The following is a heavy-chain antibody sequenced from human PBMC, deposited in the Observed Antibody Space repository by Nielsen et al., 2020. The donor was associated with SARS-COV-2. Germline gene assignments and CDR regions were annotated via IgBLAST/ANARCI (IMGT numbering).Heavy chain of an antibody. Sequence: GESLKISCAASGFTFSSYAMHWVRQAPGKGLEWVAVISYDGSNKYYADSVKGRFTISRDNSKNTLYLQMNSLRAEDTAVYYCARDRGEGGIEQQLAPYYYYYGMDVWGQGTTVTVSS. CDR2: ISYDGSNK. D-gene: IGHD6-13*01. CDR3: ARDRGEGGIEQQLAPYYYYYGMDV. J-gene: IGHJ6*02. CDR1: GFTFSSYA. V-gene: IGHV3-30*04.